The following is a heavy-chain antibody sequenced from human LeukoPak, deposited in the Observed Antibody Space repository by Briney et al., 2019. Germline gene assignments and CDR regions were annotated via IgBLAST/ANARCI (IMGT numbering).Heavy chain of an antibody. CDR1: GGSISRYY. CDR3: ARVYYYDSSGPSSYFDY. V-gene: IGHV4-59*01. D-gene: IGHD3-22*01. CDR2: IYYSGST. Sequence: SETLSLTCTVSGGSISRYYWSWIRQPPGKGLEWIGYIYYSGSTNYNPSLKSRVTISVDTSKNQFSLKLSSVTAADTAVYYCARVYYYDSSGPSSYFDYWGQGTLVTVSS. J-gene: IGHJ4*02.